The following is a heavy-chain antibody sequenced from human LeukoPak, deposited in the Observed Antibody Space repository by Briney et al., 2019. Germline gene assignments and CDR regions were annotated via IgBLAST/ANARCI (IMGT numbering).Heavy chain of an antibody. CDR2: ISFDGINK. CDR1: GFTFSTYA. V-gene: IGHV3-30*04. Sequence: GRSLRLSCAASGFTFSTYAMHWVRQAPGKGLEWVAVISFDGINKYYADSVKGRFTISRDNSKNTLYLQMNSLIAEDTAVYYRARDRWYYYDSSDYYHDAFDIWGQGTMVTVST. J-gene: IGHJ3*02. D-gene: IGHD3-22*01. CDR3: ARDRWYYYDSSDYYHDAFDI.